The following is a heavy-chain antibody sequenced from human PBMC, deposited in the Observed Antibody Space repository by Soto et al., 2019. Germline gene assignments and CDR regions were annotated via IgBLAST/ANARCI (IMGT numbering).Heavy chain of an antibody. J-gene: IGHJ3*02. Sequence: GGSLRLSCAASGFTFSGSAMHWVRQASGKGLEWVGRIRSKANSYATAYAASVKGRFTISRDDSKNTAYLQMNSLKTEDTDVYYCTSLTDSYGYRDDAFDIWGQGTMVTVSS. CDR2: IRSKANSYAT. CDR3: TSLTDSYGYRDDAFDI. V-gene: IGHV3-73*01. CDR1: GFTFSGSA. D-gene: IGHD5-18*01.